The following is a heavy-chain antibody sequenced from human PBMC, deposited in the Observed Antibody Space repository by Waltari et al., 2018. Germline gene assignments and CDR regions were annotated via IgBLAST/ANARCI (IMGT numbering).Heavy chain of an antibody. CDR1: GFTFSSYG. J-gene: IGHJ4*02. V-gene: IGHV3-33*06. Sequence: QVQLVESGGGVVQPGRSLRLSCAAPGFTFSSYGMHWVRQAPGKGLEWVAVIWYDGSNKYYADSVKGRFTISRDNSKNTLYLQMNSLRAEDTAMYYCAKASSYSSSRIDYWGQGTLVTVSS. CDR2: IWYDGSNK. CDR3: AKASSYSSSRIDY. D-gene: IGHD6-6*01.